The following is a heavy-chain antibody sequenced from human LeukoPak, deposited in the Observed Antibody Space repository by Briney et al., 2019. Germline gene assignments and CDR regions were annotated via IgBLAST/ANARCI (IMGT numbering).Heavy chain of an antibody. D-gene: IGHD1-26*01. J-gene: IGHJ4*02. CDR1: GFTFSAYW. Sequence: GSLRLSCAASGFTFSAYWMHWVRQAPGKGLVWVSGINSDGRTTSYADSVKGRFTVSRDNAKNSLYLQMNSLRAEDTAVYYCARGRGSPDYWGQGTLVTVSS. CDR2: INSDGRTT. V-gene: IGHV3-74*01. CDR3: ARGRGSPDY.